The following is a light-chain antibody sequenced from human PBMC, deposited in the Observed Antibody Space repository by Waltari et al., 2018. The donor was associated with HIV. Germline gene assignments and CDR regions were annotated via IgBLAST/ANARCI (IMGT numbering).Light chain of an antibody. CDR2: EVT. CDR3: CSCPRSGIRYV. Sequence: QSALTQPASVSGSPGQSITISCTGTSSNVGSDDLVSWYQQHPGEAPKLIIYEVTKRPSGVSDRFSGSKSSNTASLTISGRQAEDEADYYCCSCPRSGIRYVFGTGTKVTVL. CDR1: SSNVGSDDL. V-gene: IGLV2-23*02. J-gene: IGLJ1*01.